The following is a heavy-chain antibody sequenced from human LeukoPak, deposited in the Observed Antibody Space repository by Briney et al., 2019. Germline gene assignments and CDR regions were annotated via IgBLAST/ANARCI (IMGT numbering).Heavy chain of an antibody. CDR2: INHSGST. Sequence: SETLSLTCAVYGGSFSGYYWSWIRQPPGKGLEWIGEINHSGSTNYNPSLKSRVTISVDTSKNQFSLKLSSVTAADTAVYYCARGQLWHPRIAAVYWFDPWGQGTLVTVSS. D-gene: IGHD6-6*01. CDR3: ARGQLWHPRIAAVYWFDP. V-gene: IGHV4-34*01. CDR1: GGSFSGYY. J-gene: IGHJ5*02.